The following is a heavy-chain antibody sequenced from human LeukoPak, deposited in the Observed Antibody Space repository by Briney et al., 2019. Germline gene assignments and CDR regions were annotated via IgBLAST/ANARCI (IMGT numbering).Heavy chain of an antibody. J-gene: IGHJ1*01. V-gene: IGHV3-23*01. CDR3: AKAGGYCSGGSCYYFQH. CDR2: ISGSGGST. D-gene: IGHD2-15*01. CDR1: GFTLSSYA. Sequence: AGGSLRLSCAASGFTLSSYAMSWVRQAPGKGLEWVSAISGSGGSTYYADSVKGRFTISRDNSKNSLYLQMNSLRAEDTAVYYCAKAGGYCSGGSCYYFQHWGQGTLVTVSS.